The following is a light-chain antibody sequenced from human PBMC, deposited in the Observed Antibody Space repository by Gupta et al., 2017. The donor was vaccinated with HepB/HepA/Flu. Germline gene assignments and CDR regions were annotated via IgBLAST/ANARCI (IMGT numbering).Light chain of an antibody. V-gene: IGKV3-11*01. J-gene: IGKJ4*01. CDR3: QQRSTWPIT. Sequence: EIVLTQSPATLSLSPGERATLSCRASQSVSIYLAWYQQKPGQTPRLLIYDTSNRSTGIPARFSGRGSGTDFTLTISIRDPEDFAVYYCQQRSTWPITFGGGSKLEIK. CDR1: QSVSIY. CDR2: DTS.